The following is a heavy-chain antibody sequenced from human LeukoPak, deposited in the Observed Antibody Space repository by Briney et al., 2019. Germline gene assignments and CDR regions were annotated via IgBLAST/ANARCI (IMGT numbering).Heavy chain of an antibody. CDR3: ARDSHYSYGPFFDY. D-gene: IGHD5-18*01. CDR2: ISSSGSTI. CDR1: GFTFSSYE. V-gene: IGHV3-48*03. Sequence: GGSLRLSCAAFGFTFSSYEMNWVRQAPGKGLEWVSYISSSGSTIYYADSVKGRFAISRDNAKNSLYLQMNSLRAEDTAVYYCARDSHYSYGPFFDYWGQGTLVTVSS. J-gene: IGHJ4*02.